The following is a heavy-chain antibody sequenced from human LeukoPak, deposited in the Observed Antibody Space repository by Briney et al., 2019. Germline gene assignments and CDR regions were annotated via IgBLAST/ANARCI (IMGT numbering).Heavy chain of an antibody. J-gene: IGHJ4*02. Sequence: PGGSLRLSCAASGFTFSIYWMHWVRQAPGKGLVWVSRINSDGSSTSYADSVKGRFTISRDNAKNTLYLQMNSLRAEDTAVYYCASTEQWELPFGFDFDYWGQGTLVTVSS. CDR1: GFTFSIYW. CDR2: INSDGSST. V-gene: IGHV3-74*01. D-gene: IGHD1-26*01. CDR3: ASTEQWELPFGFDFDY.